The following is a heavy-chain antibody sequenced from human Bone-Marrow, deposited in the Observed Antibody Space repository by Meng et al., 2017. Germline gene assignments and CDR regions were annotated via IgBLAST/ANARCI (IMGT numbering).Heavy chain of an antibody. D-gene: IGHD3-10*01. CDR1: GFTFSDYY. CDR2: ISSSGSTI. J-gene: IGHJ6*02. V-gene: IGHV3-11*04. CDR3: ARSTYYYGSVSYFLLSSYYYYGMDV. Sequence: GGSLRLSCAASGFTFSDYYMSWIRQAPGKGLEWVSYISSSGSTIYYADSVKARFTISRDNAKNSLYLQMNSLRAEDTTVYYCARSTYYYGSVSYFLLSSYYYYGMDVWGQGTTVTVSS.